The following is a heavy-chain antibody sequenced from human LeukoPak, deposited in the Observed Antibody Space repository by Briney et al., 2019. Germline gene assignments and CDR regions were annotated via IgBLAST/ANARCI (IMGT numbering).Heavy chain of an antibody. D-gene: IGHD3-9*01. J-gene: IGHJ4*02. CDR3: ARVGYYDILTAYPGDY. CDR2: INPNSGGT. Sequence: ASVKVSCKASGYTLTDYYIHWVRQAPGQGLEWMGWINPNSGGTNYAQKFQGRVTMTRDTSISTAYMELSRLRSDDTAVYYCARVGYYDILTAYPGDYWGQGTLVTVSS. CDR1: GYTLTDYY. V-gene: IGHV1-2*02.